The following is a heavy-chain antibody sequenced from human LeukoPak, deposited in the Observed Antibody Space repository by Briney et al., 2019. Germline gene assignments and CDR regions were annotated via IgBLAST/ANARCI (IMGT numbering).Heavy chain of an antibody. CDR3: ARDSIAVAGCFDS. Sequence: PGGSLRLSCAASGFTFSSYWMHWVRQAPGKGLVWVSRIKSDGSYTSYADSVKGRFTISRDNAKNTLYLQMNSLRAEDTAVYYCARDSIAVAGCFDSWGQGTLVTVSS. D-gene: IGHD6-19*01. V-gene: IGHV3-74*01. CDR1: GFTFSSYW. CDR2: IKSDGSYT. J-gene: IGHJ4*02.